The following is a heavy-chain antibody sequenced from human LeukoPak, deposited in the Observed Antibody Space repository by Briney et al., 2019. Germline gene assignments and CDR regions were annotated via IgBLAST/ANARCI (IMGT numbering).Heavy chain of an antibody. D-gene: IGHD4-17*01. V-gene: IGHV3-64D*09. CDR2: ISNNGGST. J-gene: IGHJ4*02. CDR1: GFTFSYYG. CDR3: VKGRGVITTVTTHYFDY. Sequence: PGGSLRLSCSASGFTFSYYGMHWVRQAPGKGLEYVSAISNNGGSTYYADSVKGRFTISRDNSKNTLYLQMSSLRADDTAVYYCVKGRGVITTVTTHYFDYWGQGTLVTVSS.